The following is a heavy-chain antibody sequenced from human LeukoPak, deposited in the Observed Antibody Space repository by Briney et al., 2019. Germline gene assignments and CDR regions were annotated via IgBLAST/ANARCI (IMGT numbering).Heavy chain of an antibody. V-gene: IGHV1-46*01. D-gene: IGHD6-19*01. CDR1: GHTFSNYY. J-gene: IGHJ4*02. CDR3: ARDLNGGWSSDY. CDR2: INPSGGSR. Sequence: ASVKVSCKASGHTFSNYYIHWVRQAPGQGLEWMGIINPSGGSRSYAQKFQGRLTVTRDTSTSTVYMELSSLRSEDTAVYYCARDLNGGWSSDYWGQGTLVSVSS.